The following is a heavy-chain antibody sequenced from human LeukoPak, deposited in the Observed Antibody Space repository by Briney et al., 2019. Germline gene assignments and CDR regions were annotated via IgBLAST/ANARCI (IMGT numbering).Heavy chain of an antibody. CDR2: IIPIFGTA. Sequence: SVTVSCKASGGTFSIYAISWVRQAPGQGLEWMGGIIPIFGTANYAQKFQGRVTITADESTSTAYMELSSLRSEDTAVYYCATLRSVDGYKVNWGQGTLVTVSS. J-gene: IGHJ4*02. D-gene: IGHD5-24*01. CDR3: ATLRSVDGYKVN. CDR1: GGTFSIYA. V-gene: IGHV1-69*13.